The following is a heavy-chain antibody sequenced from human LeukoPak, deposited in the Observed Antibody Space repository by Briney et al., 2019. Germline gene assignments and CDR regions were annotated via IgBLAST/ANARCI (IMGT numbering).Heavy chain of an antibody. J-gene: IGHJ4*02. V-gene: IGHV4-39*07. CDR2: INHSGST. CDR3: ARLADYYGSGSYSDY. Sequence: PSETLSLTCTVSGGSISSSSYYWSWIRQPPGKGLEWIGEINHSGSTNYNPSLKSRVTISVDTSKNQFSLKLSSVTAADTAVYYCARLADYYGSGSYSDYWGQGTLVTVSS. D-gene: IGHD3-10*01. CDR1: GGSISSSSYY.